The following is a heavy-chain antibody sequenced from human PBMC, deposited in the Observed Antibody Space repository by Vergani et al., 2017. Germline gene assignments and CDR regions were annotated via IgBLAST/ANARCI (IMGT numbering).Heavy chain of an antibody. CDR1: GASIRSSNYY. Sequence: QLQLQESGPGLVKPSATLSLTCSVSGASIRSSNYYWGWIRQPPGKGLGWMASIYYSGSTYYTPSLKGRVTISVDTSKNQFSLKLSSVTAADTAVYFWARHSTVEWLVKLGWIDPWGQGILVTVSS. J-gene: IGHJ5*02. CDR3: ARHSTVEWLVKLGWIDP. D-gene: IGHD6-19*01. V-gene: IGHV4-39*01. CDR2: IYYSGST.